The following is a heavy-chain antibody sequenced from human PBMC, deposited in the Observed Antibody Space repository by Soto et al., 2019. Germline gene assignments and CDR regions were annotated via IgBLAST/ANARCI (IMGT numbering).Heavy chain of an antibody. CDR3: ARARKYCSSTSCPTHYYGMDV. Sequence: QLQLQESGSGLVKPSQTLSLTCAVSGGSISSGGYSWSWIRQPPGKGLEWIGYIYHSGSTYYNPSLKSRVTISVDRSKNQFSLKLSSVTAADTAVYYCARARKYCSSTSCPTHYYGMDVWGQGTTVTVSS. V-gene: IGHV4-30-2*01. CDR1: GGSISSGGYS. CDR2: IYHSGST. J-gene: IGHJ6*02. D-gene: IGHD2-2*01.